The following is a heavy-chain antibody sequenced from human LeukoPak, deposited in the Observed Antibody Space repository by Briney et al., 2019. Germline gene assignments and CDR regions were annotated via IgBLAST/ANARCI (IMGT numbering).Heavy chain of an antibody. J-gene: IGHJ4*02. Sequence: PGGSLRLPCAASGFTFSSYSMNWVRQAPGKGLEWVSSISSSSSYIYYADSVKGRFTISRDNAKNSLYLQMNSLRAEDTAVYYGAGMGSWATRAYDYWGQGTLVTVSS. CDR3: AGMGSWATRAYDY. V-gene: IGHV3-21*01. D-gene: IGHD3-16*01. CDR1: GFTFSSYS. CDR2: ISSSSSYI.